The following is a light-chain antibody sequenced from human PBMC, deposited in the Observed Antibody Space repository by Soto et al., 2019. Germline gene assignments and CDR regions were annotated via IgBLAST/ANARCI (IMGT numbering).Light chain of an antibody. Sequence: EVVMTQSPATLSVSPGERATLSCRASESVSSNLAWYQQRPGQAPRLVIYGASTRATGIPARFSGGGSGTEFTLTISSLQSEDFAVYYCQQYNDWWTFGQGTKVDIK. CDR2: GAS. V-gene: IGKV3-15*01. CDR3: QQYNDWWT. J-gene: IGKJ1*01. CDR1: ESVSSN.